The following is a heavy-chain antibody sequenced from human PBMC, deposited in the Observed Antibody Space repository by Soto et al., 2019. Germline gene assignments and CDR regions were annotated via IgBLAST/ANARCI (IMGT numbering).Heavy chain of an antibody. CDR3: TRDRNRITMVRGVIIHTNYYYYYGMDV. Sequence: GGSLRLSCTDSGFTFGDYAMSWFRQAPGKGLEWVGFIRSKAYGGTTEYAASVKGRFTISRDDSKSIAYLQMNSLKTEDTAVYYYTRDRNRITMVRGVIIHTNYYYYYGMDVWGQGTTVTVSS. V-gene: IGHV3-49*03. D-gene: IGHD3-10*01. CDR2: IRSKAYGGTT. J-gene: IGHJ6*02. CDR1: GFTFGDYA.